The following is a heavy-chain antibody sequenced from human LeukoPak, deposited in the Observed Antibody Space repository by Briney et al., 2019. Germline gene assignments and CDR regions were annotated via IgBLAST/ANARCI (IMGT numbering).Heavy chain of an antibody. CDR1: GFTFSSYA. CDR2: ISYDGSNK. D-gene: IGHD1-26*01. V-gene: IGHV3-30*04. CDR3: ARDVPLVGALYYFDY. J-gene: IGHJ4*02. Sequence: GGSLRLSCAASGFTFSSYAMHWVRQAPGKGLEWVAVISYDGSNKYYADSVKGRFTISRDNSKNTLYLQMNSLRAEDTAVYYCARDVPLVGALYYFDYWGQGTLVTVSS.